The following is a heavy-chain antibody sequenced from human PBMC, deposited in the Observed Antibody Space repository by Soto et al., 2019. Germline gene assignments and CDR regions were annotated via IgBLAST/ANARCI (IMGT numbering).Heavy chain of an antibody. CDR2: ISSSSSYI. V-gene: IGHV3-21*01. CDR1: GFTFSSYS. CDR3: ARDLYSSSARYFDY. Sequence: EVQLVESGGGLVKPGGSLRLSCAASGFTFSSYSMNWVRQAPGKGLEWVSSISSSSSYIYYADSVKGRFTISRDNAKNPPYLQMNSLRAEDTAVYYCARDLYSSSARYFDYWGQGTRVTVSS. D-gene: IGHD6-6*01. J-gene: IGHJ4*02.